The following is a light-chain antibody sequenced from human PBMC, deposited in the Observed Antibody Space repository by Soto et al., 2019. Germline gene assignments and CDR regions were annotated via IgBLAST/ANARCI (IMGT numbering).Light chain of an antibody. CDR1: QSVKSSY. Sequence: EIVLTQSPATLSLSPGERATLSCRASQSVKSSYLAWHQQTPGQTPRLLLYGVSNRATGIPDRFNASGSGTDFTLTITNLEPEDFAVYYCQQYGSSPTFGQGTRLEIK. J-gene: IGKJ5*01. CDR3: QQYGSSPT. V-gene: IGKV3-20*01. CDR2: GVS.